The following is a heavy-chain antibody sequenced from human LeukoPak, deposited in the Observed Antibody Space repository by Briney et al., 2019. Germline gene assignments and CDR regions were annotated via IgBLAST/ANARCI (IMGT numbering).Heavy chain of an antibody. CDR2: IYPSGST. D-gene: IGHD2/OR15-2a*01. J-gene: IGHJ6*02. CDR1: GGSISSGGYY. V-gene: IGHV4-30-2*01. Sequence: SSETLSLTCAVSGGSISSGGYYWSWIRQPPGKGLEWIGYIYPSGSTYYNPSLKSRVTISVDRSKNQFSLKLSSVTAADTAVYYCARHNRGAAGYYYGMDVWGQGTTVTVSS. CDR3: ARHNRGAAGYYYGMDV.